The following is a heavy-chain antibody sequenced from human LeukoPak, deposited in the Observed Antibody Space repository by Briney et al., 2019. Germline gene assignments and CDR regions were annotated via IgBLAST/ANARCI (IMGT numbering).Heavy chain of an antibody. D-gene: IGHD3-10*01. CDR1: GFTFSNYA. CDR2: ISGSTGST. CDR3: TTVTYYNSRAPGDY. J-gene: IGHJ4*02. V-gene: IGHV3-23*01. Sequence: GGSLRLSCAASGFTFSNYAMNWVRQAPGKGLEWVSLISGSTGSTYYADSVKGRFSISRDNSKNTLYLQMNSLRVEDTAVYYCTTVTYYNSRAPGDYWGQGTLVTVSS.